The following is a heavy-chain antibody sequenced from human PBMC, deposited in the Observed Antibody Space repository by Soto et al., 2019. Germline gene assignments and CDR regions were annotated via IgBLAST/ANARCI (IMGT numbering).Heavy chain of an antibody. D-gene: IGHD3-22*01. J-gene: IGHJ5*02. Sequence: ASVKVSCKASGYTFTSYALHWVRQAPGQRLEWMGWINAGNGNTKYSQKFQGRVTITRDTSASTAYMELSSLRSEDTAVYYCANSSGYLNWFDPWGQGTLVTVSS. CDR1: GYTFTSYA. V-gene: IGHV1-3*01. CDR2: INAGNGNT. CDR3: ANSSGYLNWFDP.